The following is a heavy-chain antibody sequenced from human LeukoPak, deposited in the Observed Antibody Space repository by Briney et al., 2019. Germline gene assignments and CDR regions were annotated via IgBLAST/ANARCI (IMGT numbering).Heavy chain of an antibody. Sequence: PGGSLRLSCAASGFTFSSYEMNWVRQAPGKGLEWVSYISSSGSTIYHADSVKGRFTISRDNAKNSLYLQMNSLRAEDTAVYYCARDPPVYYYGSESYSGYYGMNVWGKGTTVTVSS. CDR3: ARDPPVYYYGSESYSGYYGMNV. J-gene: IGHJ6*04. CDR1: GFTFSSYE. D-gene: IGHD3-10*01. CDR2: ISSSGSTI. V-gene: IGHV3-48*03.